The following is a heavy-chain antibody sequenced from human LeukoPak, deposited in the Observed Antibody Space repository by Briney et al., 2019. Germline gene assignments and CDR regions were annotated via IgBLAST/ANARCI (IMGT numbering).Heavy chain of an antibody. D-gene: IGHD1-14*01. Sequence: GGSLRLSCAASGFIFNNYAMSWVRQAPGKGLEWVSAISDSGGSTNYADSVQGRFTISRDNSKNTVYLQMNSLRAEDTAVYYCAKTSASGRPYYFDYWGQGTLVTVSS. V-gene: IGHV3-23*01. CDR1: GFIFNNYA. CDR2: ISDSGGST. CDR3: AKTSASGRPYYFDY. J-gene: IGHJ4*02.